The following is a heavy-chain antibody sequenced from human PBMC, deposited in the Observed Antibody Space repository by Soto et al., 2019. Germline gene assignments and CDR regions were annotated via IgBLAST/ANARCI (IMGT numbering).Heavy chain of an antibody. CDR2: IYYSGST. CDR3: ARLRYSSSWYGVSGYFDY. J-gene: IGHJ4*02. CDR1: GGSISSSSYY. Sequence: SETLSLTCTVSGGSISSSSYYWGWIRQPPGKGLEWIGSIYYSGSTYYNPSLKSRVTISVDTSKNQFSLKLSSVTAADTAVYYCARLRYSSSWYGVSGYFDYWGQGTLVTVSS. V-gene: IGHV4-39*01. D-gene: IGHD6-13*01.